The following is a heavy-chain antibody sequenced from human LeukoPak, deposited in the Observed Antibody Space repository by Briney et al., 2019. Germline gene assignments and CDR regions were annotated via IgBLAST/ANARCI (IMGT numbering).Heavy chain of an antibody. D-gene: IGHD1-26*01. J-gene: IGHJ4*02. Sequence: GGSLRLSCEASGFTFSSYWMSWVRQAPGKGLEWVAHIKEDESDEYYVDSVRGRFTASRDNAKNSVNLQMNSLRAEDTAVYYCARERKGATPDYWGQGTLVTVSS. CDR3: ARERKGATPDY. CDR2: IKEDESDE. V-gene: IGHV3-7*03. CDR1: GFTFSSYW.